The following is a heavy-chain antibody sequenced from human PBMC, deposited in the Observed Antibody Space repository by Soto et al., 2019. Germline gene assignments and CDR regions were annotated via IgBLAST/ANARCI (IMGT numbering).Heavy chain of an antibody. CDR2: FDPEDGAT. J-gene: IGHJ6*02. Sequence: ASVKVSCKVSGYTLPELSMHWVRPAPGKGLEWMGGFDPEDGATLYAQKFQGRVTMTEDTSTDTAYMELSSLRSEDTAVYYCATAATMVRGAPYYGMDVWGQGTTVTVSS. V-gene: IGHV1-24*01. D-gene: IGHD3-10*01. CDR3: ATAATMVRGAPYYGMDV. CDR1: GYTLPELS.